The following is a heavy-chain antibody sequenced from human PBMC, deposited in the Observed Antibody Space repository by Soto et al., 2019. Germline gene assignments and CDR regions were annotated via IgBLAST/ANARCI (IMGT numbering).Heavy chain of an antibody. V-gene: IGHV3-53*01. CDR2: IYSGGST. CDR3: ATIGVTASFYFDY. Sequence: EVQLVESGGGLIQPGGSLRLSCAASGFTVSSNYMSWVRQAPGKGLEWVSLIYSGGSTYYADSVKGRFTISRDDSRTTLYLQMNSLRAEDTAVYYCATIGVTASFYFDYWGQGTLVTVSS. CDR1: GFTVSSNY. J-gene: IGHJ4*02. D-gene: IGHD4-4*01.